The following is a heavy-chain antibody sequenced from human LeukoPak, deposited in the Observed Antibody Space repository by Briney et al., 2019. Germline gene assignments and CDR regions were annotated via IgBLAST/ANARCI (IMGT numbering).Heavy chain of an antibody. CDR2: IKQDGSEK. CDR3: AGAVAGTLHYYYYYGMDV. CDR1: GFTFRTYW. D-gene: IGHD6-19*01. V-gene: IGHV3-7*03. J-gene: IGHJ6*02. Sequence: PGGSLRLSCAASGFTFRTYWMNWVRQAPGKGPEWVANIKQDGSEKYYVDSVKGRFTISRDNAKNSLYLQMNSLRAEDTAVYYCAGAVAGTLHYYYYYGMDVWGQGTTVTVSS.